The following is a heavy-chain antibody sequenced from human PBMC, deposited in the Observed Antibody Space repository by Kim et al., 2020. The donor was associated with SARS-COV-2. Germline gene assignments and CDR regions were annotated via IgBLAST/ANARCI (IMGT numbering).Heavy chain of an antibody. Sequence: GGSLRLSCAASGFTFSSYEMNWVRQAPGKGLEWVSYISSSGSTIYYADSVKVRLTISRDHAKNSLYLQMNSRRTEDTAVDYCARRGLGYCRGGSCYGDIEFDNWGQGTLVTVSS. J-gene: IGHJ4*02. CDR2: ISSSGSTI. CDR3: ARRGLGYCRGGSCYGDIEFDN. D-gene: IGHD2-15*01. CDR1: GFTFSSYE. V-gene: IGHV3-48*03.